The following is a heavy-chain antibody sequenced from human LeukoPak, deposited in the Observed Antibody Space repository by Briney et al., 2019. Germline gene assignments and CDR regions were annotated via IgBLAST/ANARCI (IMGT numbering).Heavy chain of an antibody. CDR1: GFIASSNY. V-gene: IGHV3-66*01. CDR3: ARDRADGYNYGDYFDN. D-gene: IGHD5-18*01. CDR2: IYVSSRT. Sequence: RGSLRLSCAGSGFIASSNYMSWVRQAAGKGLEWVSVIYVSSRTYYADSVKGRFTIPRDNSKNTVYLQMDSLRAEDTAVYYCARDRADGYNYGDYFDNWGQGTLVTVSS. J-gene: IGHJ4*02.